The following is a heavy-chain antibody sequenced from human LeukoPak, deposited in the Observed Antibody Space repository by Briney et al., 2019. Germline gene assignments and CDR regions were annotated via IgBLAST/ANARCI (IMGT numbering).Heavy chain of an antibody. CDR3: ARDQGGFDY. Sequence: GGSLRLSCVVSGFTFDDYDMSWVRQAPGKGLEWVCDITWNGGSTGCADSVKGRFTISRDNAKNSLYLQMNSLRAEDTAVYYCARDQGGFDYWGQGTLVTVSS. D-gene: IGHD3-16*01. V-gene: IGHV3-20*04. CDR1: GFTFDDYD. CDR2: ITWNGGST. J-gene: IGHJ4*02.